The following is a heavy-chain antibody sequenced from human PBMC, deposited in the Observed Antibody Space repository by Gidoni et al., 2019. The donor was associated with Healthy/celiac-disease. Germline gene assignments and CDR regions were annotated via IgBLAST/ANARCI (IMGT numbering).Heavy chain of an antibody. CDR2: IKSKTDGGTT. J-gene: IGHJ4*02. CDR1: GFTFSNDW. Sequence: EVQLVESGGGLVKPGGSLRLSCAASGFTFSNDWMSWVRQAPGKGLEWVGRIKSKTDGGTTDYAAPVKGRFTISRDDSKNTLYLQMNSLKTEDTAVYYCTREVWLRSFDYWGQGTLVTVSS. V-gene: IGHV3-15*01. D-gene: IGHD5-12*01. CDR3: TREVWLRSFDY.